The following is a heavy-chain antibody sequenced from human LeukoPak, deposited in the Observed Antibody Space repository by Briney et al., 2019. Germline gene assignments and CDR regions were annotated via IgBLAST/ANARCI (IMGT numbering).Heavy chain of an antibody. V-gene: IGHV3-30*18. D-gene: IGHD3-10*01. CDR2: ISYDGSNK. Sequence: GGSLRPSCSASGFNFSSHGMPWGRQGPGQGPGGVGVISYDGSNKYYADSVKGRFTISRDNSKNTLYLQMNSLRAEDTAVYYCAKGLLWFGELLSPLDYWGQGTLVTVSS. J-gene: IGHJ4*02. CDR1: GFNFSSHG. CDR3: AKGLLWFGELLSPLDY.